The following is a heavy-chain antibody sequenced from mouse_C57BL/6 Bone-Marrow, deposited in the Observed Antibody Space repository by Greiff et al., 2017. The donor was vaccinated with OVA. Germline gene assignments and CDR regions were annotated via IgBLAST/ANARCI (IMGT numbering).Heavy chain of an antibody. CDR3: TRADYPYFDV. Sequence: EVQVVESGEGLVKPGGSLKLSCAASGFTFSSYAMSWVRQTPEKRLEWVAYISSGGDYIYYADTVKGRFTISRDNARNTLYLQLSSLKSEDTAMYYCTRADYPYFDVWGTGTTVTVSS. J-gene: IGHJ1*03. V-gene: IGHV5-9-1*02. D-gene: IGHD5-5*01. CDR2: ISSGGDYI. CDR1: GFTFSSYA.